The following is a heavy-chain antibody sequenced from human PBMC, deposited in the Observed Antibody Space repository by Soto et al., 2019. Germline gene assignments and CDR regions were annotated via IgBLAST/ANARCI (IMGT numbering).Heavy chain of an antibody. J-gene: IGHJ3*01. CDR1: GFSFSSYW. Sequence: EVQLVESGGGLVQPGGSLRLSCADSGFSFSSYWMHWLRQGPEKGLVRVSRINTDGSSTNYADSVKGRFTISRDNAKSTLYLQMNSLRAEDTAVYYCARSPGGYYTGWGQGTVVTVSS. D-gene: IGHD2-8*02. CDR3: ARSPGGYYTG. V-gene: IGHV3-74*01. CDR2: INTDGSST.